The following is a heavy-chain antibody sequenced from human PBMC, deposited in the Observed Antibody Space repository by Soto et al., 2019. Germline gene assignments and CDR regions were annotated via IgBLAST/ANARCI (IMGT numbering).Heavy chain of an antibody. Sequence: SETLSLTCTVSGGSISSSSYYWGWIRQPPGKGLEWIGSIYYSGSTYYNPSLKSRVTISVDTSKNQFSLKLSSVTAAETAVYYCARPGYSSSWYPFEENYYYYGMDVWGQGTTVTVSS. CDR2: IYYSGST. CDR1: GGSISSSSYY. V-gene: IGHV4-39*01. J-gene: IGHJ6*02. D-gene: IGHD6-13*01. CDR3: ARPGYSSSWYPFEENYYYYGMDV.